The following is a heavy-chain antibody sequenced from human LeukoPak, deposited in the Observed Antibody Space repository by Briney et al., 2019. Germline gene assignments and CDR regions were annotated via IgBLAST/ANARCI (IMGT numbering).Heavy chain of an antibody. J-gene: IGHJ6*02. D-gene: IGHD3-10*01. V-gene: IGHV6-1*01. CDR3: ARDGSGFGEAGLDV. Sequence: SQTLSLTCAISGDSVSRNSATWNWIRQSSSRGLEWLGRTYYRSKWYNDYAVSVKSRITINLDTSKNQFSLQLNSVTPEDTAVYYCARDGSGFGEAGLDVWGQGTTVTVSS. CDR2: TYYRSKWYN. CDR1: GDSVSRNSAT.